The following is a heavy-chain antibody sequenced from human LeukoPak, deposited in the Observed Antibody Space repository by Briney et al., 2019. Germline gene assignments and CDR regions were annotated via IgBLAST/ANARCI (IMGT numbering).Heavy chain of an antibody. D-gene: IGHD6-19*01. CDR2: IKQDGSER. CDR1: GLTFRNYW. J-gene: IGHJ4*02. Sequence: GGSLRPSCAASGLTFRNYWMTWVRQAPGKGLEWVATIKQDGSERYYVDSVKGQFTISRDNAKNSLYLQMNSLRAEDTAVYYCARERSGWYERWLDYWGQGTLVTVSS. CDR3: ARERSGWYERWLDY. V-gene: IGHV3-7*01.